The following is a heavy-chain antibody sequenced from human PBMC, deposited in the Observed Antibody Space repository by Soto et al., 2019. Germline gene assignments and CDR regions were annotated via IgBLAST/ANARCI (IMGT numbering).Heavy chain of an antibody. CDR3: ARWFGAATILDTNHCHYSNMQD. Sequence: QVQLLQSGAEVKKPGSTVKVSCKASGGTFSNFAISWVRQAPGQGLDWMGGIIPIFGTANYAQKFQGKFTITADESTSTADMELCSMRSADTAVYFCARWFGAATILDTNHCHYSNMQDWGQGTKVTVYS. D-gene: IGHD3-3*01. V-gene: IGHV1-69*01. J-gene: IGHJ6*02. CDR2: IIPIFGTA. CDR1: GGTFSNFA.